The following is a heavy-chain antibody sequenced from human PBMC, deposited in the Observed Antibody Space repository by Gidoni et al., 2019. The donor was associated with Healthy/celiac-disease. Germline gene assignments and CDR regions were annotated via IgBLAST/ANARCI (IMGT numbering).Heavy chain of an antibody. Sequence: QMQLVQSGPEVKKPGTSVKVSCKDYGFTFTSSAVQWVRQARGQRLEWIGWIVVGSGNPNYAQKVQERVTITRDMSTSTAYMELSSLRSEDTAVYYCAADVESVDAFDIWGQGTMVTVSS. CDR2: IVVGSGNP. V-gene: IGHV1-58*01. D-gene: IGHD1-1*01. J-gene: IGHJ3*02. CDR3: AADVESVDAFDI. CDR1: GFTFTSSA.